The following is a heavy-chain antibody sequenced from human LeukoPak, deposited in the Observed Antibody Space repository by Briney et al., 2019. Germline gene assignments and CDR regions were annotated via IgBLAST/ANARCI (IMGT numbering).Heavy chain of an antibody. CDR1: GYTFTSYF. V-gene: IGHV1-8*01. D-gene: IGHD1-26*01. J-gene: IGHJ3*02. Sequence: GASVTVSCKASGYTFTSYFMHWVRQAPGQGLEWMGWMNPNSGNTVYAQNFQGRVTITTNTSISTAYLELSSLRSEDTAVFHCARGTPQGGLDIWGQGTMVTVSS. CDR3: ARGTPQGGLDI. CDR2: MNPNSGNT.